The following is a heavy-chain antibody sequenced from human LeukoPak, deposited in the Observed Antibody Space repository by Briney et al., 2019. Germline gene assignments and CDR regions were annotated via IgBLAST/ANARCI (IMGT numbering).Heavy chain of an antibody. CDR1: GFSFSNCS. V-gene: IGHV3-21*01. CDR3: LRYSAGNYD. Sequence: GGSLRLSCAASGFSFSNCSMNWVRQAPGKGLEWVSSISSSSTYIYYADSLEGRFTISRDNVRNSLYLQMNSLRAEDTAVYYCLRYSAGNYDWGQGTLVAVSS. J-gene: IGHJ4*02. D-gene: IGHD3-16*01. CDR2: ISSSSTYI.